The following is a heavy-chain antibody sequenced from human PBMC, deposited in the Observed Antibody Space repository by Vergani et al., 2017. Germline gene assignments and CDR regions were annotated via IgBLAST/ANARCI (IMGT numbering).Heavy chain of an antibody. Sequence: QVQLQQWGAGVVKPSGTLSLTCAVFGESFSSFYWSWIRQPPGKGLEGIGEINNDGHTNYNPSLESRVTVSRDTAKNQFSLNLMSVTAADTAMYYCAVRQRVNLVGGEIVTKRTFDYWSQGSLVTVSS. CDR1: GESFSSFY. CDR3: AVRQRVNLVGGEIVTKRTFDY. D-gene: IGHD3-10*01. J-gene: IGHJ4*02. CDR2: INNDGHT. V-gene: IGHV4-34*02.